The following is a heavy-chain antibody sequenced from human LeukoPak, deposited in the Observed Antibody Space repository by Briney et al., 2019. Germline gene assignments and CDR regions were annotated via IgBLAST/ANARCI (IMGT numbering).Heavy chain of an antibody. CDR2: IYTSGST. V-gene: IGHV4-4*07. CDR1: GGSISSYY. J-gene: IGHJ5*02. CDR3: ARLPYSSSSGLDP. D-gene: IGHD6-6*01. Sequence: PSDTLSLTCTVSGGSISSYYWSWIRQPAGKGLELIGRIYTSGSTNYNPSLKSRVTMSVDTAKNQFSLKLSSVTAADTAVYYCARLPYSSSSGLDPWGQGTLVTVSS.